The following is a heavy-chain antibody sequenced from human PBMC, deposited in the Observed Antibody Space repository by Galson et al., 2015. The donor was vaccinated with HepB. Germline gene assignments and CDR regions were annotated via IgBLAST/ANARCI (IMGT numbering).Heavy chain of an antibody. CDR1: GFTFSDYY. Sequence: SLRLSCAASGFTFSDYYMSWIRQAPGKGLEWVSYISSSSSYTNYADSVKGRFTISRDNAKNSLYLQMNSLRAEDTAVYYCARDLRLGASGWYENDAFDIWGQGTMVTVSS. D-gene: IGHD6-19*01. CDR2: ISSSSSYT. CDR3: ARDLRLGASGWYENDAFDI. V-gene: IGHV3-11*06. J-gene: IGHJ3*02.